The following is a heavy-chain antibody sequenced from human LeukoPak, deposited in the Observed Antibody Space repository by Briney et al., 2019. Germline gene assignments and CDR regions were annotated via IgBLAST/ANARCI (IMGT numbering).Heavy chain of an antibody. D-gene: IGHD3-10*01. CDR2: IWNDGSNK. CDR1: GFTFSNYG. J-gene: IGHJ3*02. V-gene: IGHV3-33*01. Sequence: PGRSLRLSCAASGFTFSNYGIHWVRQAPGKGLEWVAIIWNDGSNKYYGDSVKGRFTISRDSSKNTAYLQMNSLRGEDTALYYCAREGSSTIYFGSRTHSGGAFDIWGQGTVVTVSS. CDR3: AREGSSTIYFGSRTHSGGAFDI.